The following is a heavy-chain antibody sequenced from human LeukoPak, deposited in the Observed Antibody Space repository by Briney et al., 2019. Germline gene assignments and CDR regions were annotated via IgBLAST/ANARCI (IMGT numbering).Heavy chain of an antibody. J-gene: IGHJ3*02. V-gene: IGHV3-64D*06. CDR2: ISSNGGST. CDR3: VKDLSRVLDAFDI. CDR1: GFTFSSYA. D-gene: IGHD3-10*01. Sequence: GGSLRLSCSASGFTFSSYAMHWVRQAPGKGLEYVSAISSNGGSTYYADSVKGRVTISRDNSKNTLYLQMSSLRAEDTAVYYCVKDLSRVLDAFDIWGQGTMVTVSS.